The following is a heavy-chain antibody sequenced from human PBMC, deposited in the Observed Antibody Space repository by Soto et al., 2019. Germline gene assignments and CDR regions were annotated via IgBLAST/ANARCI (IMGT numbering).Heavy chain of an antibody. Sequence: GGSLRLSCAASGFTFSSYSMNWVRQAPGKGLEWVSSISSSSSYIYYADSVKGRFTISRDNAKNSLYLQMNSLRAEDTAVYYCARPARLLPYFDYWGQGTLVTVSS. V-gene: IGHV3-21*01. CDR2: ISSSSSYI. CDR3: ARPARLLPYFDY. CDR1: GFTFSSYS. D-gene: IGHD2-21*01. J-gene: IGHJ4*02.